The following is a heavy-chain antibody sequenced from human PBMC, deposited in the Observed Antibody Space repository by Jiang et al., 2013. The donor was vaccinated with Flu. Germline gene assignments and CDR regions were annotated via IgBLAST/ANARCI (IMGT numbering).Heavy chain of an antibody. Sequence: QTLSLTCALSGDTVSSSSARWNWVGQSPSRGLEWLGRTYYKSMWYQEYAVSLSGRLTITADTSTNQFSLHLTSVTPEDTAVYYCARGFAPFYFDSWGQGTLITVSS. J-gene: IGHJ4*02. V-gene: IGHV6-1*01. CDR1: GDTVSSSSAR. CDR2: TYYKSMWYQ. CDR3: ARGFAPFYFDS.